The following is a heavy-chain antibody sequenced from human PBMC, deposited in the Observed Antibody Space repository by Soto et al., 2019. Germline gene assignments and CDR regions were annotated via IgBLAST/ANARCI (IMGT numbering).Heavy chain of an antibody. CDR2: ISGSGGST. Sequence: LRLSCATSGFTFSSYAMSWVRQAPGKGLEWGSAISGSGGSTYYADSVKGRFTISRDNSKNTLYLQMNSLRAEDTAVYYCAKDPLETQLWLKYYFDXWGQGTLVTVSX. V-gene: IGHV3-23*01. D-gene: IGHD5-18*01. CDR1: GFTFSSYA. CDR3: AKDPLETQLWLKYYFDX. J-gene: IGHJ4*02.